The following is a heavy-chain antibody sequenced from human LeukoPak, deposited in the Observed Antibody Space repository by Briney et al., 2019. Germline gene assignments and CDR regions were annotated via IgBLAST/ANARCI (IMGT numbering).Heavy chain of an antibody. CDR3: ARDPTMVRGVVDY. J-gene: IGHJ4*02. CDR2: IYYSGST. D-gene: IGHD3-10*01. Sequence: SETLSLTCTVSGGSISSSSYYWGGIRQPPGKGLEWIGSIYYSGSTYYNPSLKSRVTISVDTPKNQFSLKLSSVTAADTAVYYCARDPTMVRGVVDYWGQGTLVTVSS. CDR1: GGSISSSSYY. V-gene: IGHV4-39*07.